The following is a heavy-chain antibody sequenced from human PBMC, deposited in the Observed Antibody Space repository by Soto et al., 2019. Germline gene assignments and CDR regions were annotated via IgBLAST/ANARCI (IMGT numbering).Heavy chain of an antibody. V-gene: IGHV4-4*07. D-gene: IGHD3-16*01. J-gene: IGHJ4*02. Sequence: QVQLQESGPRLVKPSETLSLTCTVSGGSLNNYYWSWIRQPAGKGLEWIGRIYTVGSTNYNPSLKRRVTMSIDTSKNPFSLRLTSVTAADTAVYYGARSPLTHSYAQFDSWGQGSLVSVSS. CDR1: GGSLNNYY. CDR2: IYTVGST. CDR3: ARSPLTHSYAQFDS.